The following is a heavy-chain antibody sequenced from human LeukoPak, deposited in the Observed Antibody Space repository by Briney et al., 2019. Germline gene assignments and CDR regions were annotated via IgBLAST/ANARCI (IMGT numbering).Heavy chain of an antibody. J-gene: IGHJ3*02. CDR2: IYHSGST. CDR3: ARAERNDAFDI. Sequence: SETLSLTCTVSGYSISSGYYWGWIRQPPGKGLEWIGSIYHSGSTYYNPSLKSRVTISVDTSKNQFSLKLSSVTAADTAVYYCARAERNDAFDIWGQGTMVTVSS. D-gene: IGHD1-14*01. V-gene: IGHV4-38-2*02. CDR1: GYSISSGYY.